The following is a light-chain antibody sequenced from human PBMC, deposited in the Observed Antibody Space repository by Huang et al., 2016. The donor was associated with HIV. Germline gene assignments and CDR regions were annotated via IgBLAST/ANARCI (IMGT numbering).Light chain of an antibody. CDR2: GAS. Sequence: EIVMTQSPATLSVSPGESATLSCRASQSVGSNLAWYQQKPGQAPRLLIYGASTRATEIPARFSGSGSGTEFTLTISSLQSEDFAVYYCQQYNSWLGTFGQGTKLEIK. CDR3: QQYNSWLGT. V-gene: IGKV3-15*01. CDR1: QSVGSN. J-gene: IGKJ2*01.